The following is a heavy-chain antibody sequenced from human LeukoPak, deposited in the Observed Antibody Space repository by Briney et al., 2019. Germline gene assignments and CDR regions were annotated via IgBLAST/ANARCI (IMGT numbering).Heavy chain of an antibody. V-gene: IGHV3-11*04. J-gene: IGHJ4*02. CDR3: AKDFRPITISADY. CDR1: GFTFSDYY. D-gene: IGHD3-3*01. Sequence: PGGSLRLSCAASGFTFSDYYMSWIRQAPGKGLEWVSYISSSGSTIYYADSVKGRFTISRDNAKNSLYLQMNSPRAEDTAVYYCAKDFRPITISADYWGQGTLVTVSS. CDR2: ISSSGSTI.